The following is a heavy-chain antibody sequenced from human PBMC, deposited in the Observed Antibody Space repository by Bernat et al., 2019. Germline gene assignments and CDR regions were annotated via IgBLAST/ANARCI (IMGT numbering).Heavy chain of an antibody. D-gene: IGHD1-20*01. J-gene: IGHJ4*02. CDR2: ISYDGSNK. CDR1: GFTFSSYA. CDR3: ARLTGTTSPYFDY. Sequence: QVQLVESGGGVVQPGRSLRLSCAASGFTFSSYAMHWVRQAPGKGLEWVAVISYDGSNKYYADSVKGRFTISRDNSKNTLYLQMNSLRAEDTAVYYCARLTGTTSPYFDYWGQGTLVTVSS. V-gene: IGHV3-30-3*01.